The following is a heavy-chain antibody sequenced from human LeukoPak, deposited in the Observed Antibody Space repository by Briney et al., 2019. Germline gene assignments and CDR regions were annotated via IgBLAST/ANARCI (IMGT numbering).Heavy chain of an antibody. CDR2: INSDGSRT. CDR1: GFTFSSYW. D-gene: IGHD6-13*01. Sequence: GGSLRLSCAASGFTFSSYWMHWVRQPPGKGLVWVSRINSDGSRTRYADSVKGRFTISRDNAKNTLYLQMNSLRAEDTAMYYCARQLADRPYYFDYWGQGTLVTVSS. V-gene: IGHV3-74*01. J-gene: IGHJ4*02. CDR3: ARQLADRPYYFDY.